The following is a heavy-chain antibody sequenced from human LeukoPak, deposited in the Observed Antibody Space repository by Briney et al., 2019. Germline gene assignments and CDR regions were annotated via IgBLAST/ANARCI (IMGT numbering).Heavy chain of an antibody. D-gene: IGHD1-1*01. V-gene: IGHV1-2*06. CDR2: INPNSGGT. CDR3: ARGLENFDY. J-gene: IGHJ4*02. CDR1: GYTSSGYY. Sequence: ASVKVSCKASGYTSSGYYMHWVRQAPGQGLEWMGRINPNSGGTNYSQKFQGRVTMTRDTSISTTYMELRRVRFDDTAVYYCARGLENFDYWGQGTLVSVSS.